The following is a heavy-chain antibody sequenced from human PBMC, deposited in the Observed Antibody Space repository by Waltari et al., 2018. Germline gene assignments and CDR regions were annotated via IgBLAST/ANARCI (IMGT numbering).Heavy chain of an antibody. V-gene: IGHV1-69*01. CDR3: ARVGEGYNYLDY. J-gene: IGHJ4*02. CDR1: GGTFSSYA. D-gene: IGHD1-1*01. CDR2: IIPIFGTA. Sequence: QVQLVQSGAAVKKPRSSLKVSCKASGGTFSSYAISWVRQAPGQGLEWMGGIIPIFGTANYAQKFQGRVTITADESTSTAYMELSSLRSEDTAVYYCARVGEGYNYLDYWGQGTLVTVSS.